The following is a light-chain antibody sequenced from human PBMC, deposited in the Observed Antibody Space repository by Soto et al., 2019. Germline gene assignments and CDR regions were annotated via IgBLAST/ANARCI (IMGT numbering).Light chain of an antibody. J-gene: IGLJ1*01. CDR3: SSYTSSSLYV. CDR2: DVS. CDR1: SSDVGGYNY. V-gene: IGLV2-14*01. Sequence: QSVLTQPASVSGSPGQSIAISCTGTSSDVGGYNYVSWYQQHPGKAPKLIIYDVSNRPSGVSSRFSGSKSGNAASLTISGLQAEDEADYYCSSYTSSSLYVFGTGTKLTVL.